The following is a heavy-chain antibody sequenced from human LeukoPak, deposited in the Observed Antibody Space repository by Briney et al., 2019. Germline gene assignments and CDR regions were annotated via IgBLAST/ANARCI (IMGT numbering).Heavy chain of an antibody. Sequence: ASVKVSCKVSGYTLTELSMHWVRQAPGKGLEWMGGFDPEDGETIYAQKFQGRVTMTEDTSTDTAYMELSSLRSEDTAVYYCAADSVAVWYFDLWGRGTLVTVSS. J-gene: IGHJ2*01. CDR3: AADSVAVWYFDL. D-gene: IGHD5-12*01. CDR1: GYTLTELS. CDR2: FDPEDGET. V-gene: IGHV1-24*01.